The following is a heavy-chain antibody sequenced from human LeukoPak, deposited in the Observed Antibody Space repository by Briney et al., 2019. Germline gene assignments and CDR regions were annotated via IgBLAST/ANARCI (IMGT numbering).Heavy chain of an antibody. J-gene: IGHJ6*04. V-gene: IGHV3-33*01. D-gene: IGHD4-17*01. CDR1: GFTFRNYG. CDR3: ARGNWDGEYDTYYHYGMDV. CDR2: IWYDGSNM. Sequence: GRSLRLSCAASGFTFRNYGMHRVRQAPGKGLEWVALIWYDGSNMYYADSEKGRFTISRDNSENTLYLQMNRLRAEDTGVYYCARGNWDGEYDTYYHYGMDVWGKGTTVTVSS.